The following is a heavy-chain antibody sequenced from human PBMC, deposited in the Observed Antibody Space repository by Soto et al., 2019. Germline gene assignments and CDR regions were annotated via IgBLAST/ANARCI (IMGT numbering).Heavy chain of an antibody. Sequence: PGGSLRLSCAASGFTFSDYYMSWIRQAPGKGLEWFSAMSRNGSTIYYADSVKGRLTTSRDNAKNSLCLQMNSLRGEDTAVYYCARDEGIGAPAGDYGMDVWGQGTTVTVSS. D-gene: IGHD6-6*01. CDR1: GFTFSDYY. V-gene: IGHV3-11*01. J-gene: IGHJ6*02. CDR2: MSRNGSTI. CDR3: ARDEGIGAPAGDYGMDV.